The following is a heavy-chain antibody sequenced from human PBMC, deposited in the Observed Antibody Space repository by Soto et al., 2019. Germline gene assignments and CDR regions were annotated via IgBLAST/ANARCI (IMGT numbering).Heavy chain of an antibody. CDR1: GFTFSSYW. D-gene: IGHD5-12*01. CDR2: IKQDGSEK. CDR3: ARGHSGYDRNYYYYMDV. Sequence: GGSLRLSCAASGFTFSSYWMSWVRQAPGKGLEWVANIKQDGSEKYYVDSVKGRFTISRDNAKNSLYLQMNSLRAEDTAVYYCARGHSGYDRNYYYYMDVWGKGTTVTVSS. V-gene: IGHV3-7*05. J-gene: IGHJ6*03.